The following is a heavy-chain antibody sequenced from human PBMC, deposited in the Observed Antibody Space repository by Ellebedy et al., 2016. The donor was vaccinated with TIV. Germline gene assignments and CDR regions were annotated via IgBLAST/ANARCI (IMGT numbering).Heavy chain of an antibody. J-gene: IGHJ6*02. V-gene: IGHV3-66*01. CDR3: ARTGYGYHGMDV. CDR1: GFSASANY. CDR2: IYSGGST. Sequence: GESLKISCAVSGFSASANYMSWVRQAPGKGLEWVSVIYSGGSTYYADSVKGRFTISRDHSKNKLYLQMSSLRAEDTAVYCCARTGYGYHGMDVWGQGTTVTVSS. D-gene: IGHD5-12*01.